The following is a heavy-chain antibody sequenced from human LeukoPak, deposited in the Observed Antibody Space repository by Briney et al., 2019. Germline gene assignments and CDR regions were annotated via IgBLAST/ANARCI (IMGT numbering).Heavy chain of an antibody. J-gene: IGHJ4*02. CDR3: ARARSVGVVIIGD. CDR2: INPNNGGT. D-gene: IGHD3-3*01. Sequence: ASVNVSCKASGYTFTGYYMHWVRQAPGQGLEWMGWINPNNGGTNYAQNFQGRVTMTRDTSISTAYMELSRLRSDDTAVYYCARARSVGVVIIGDWGQGSLVTVSS. V-gene: IGHV1-2*02. CDR1: GYTFTGYY.